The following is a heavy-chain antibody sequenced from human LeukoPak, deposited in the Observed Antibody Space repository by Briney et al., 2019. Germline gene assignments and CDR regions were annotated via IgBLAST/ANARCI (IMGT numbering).Heavy chain of an antibody. D-gene: IGHD3-3*01. J-gene: IGHJ4*02. Sequence: GESLKISCKGSGYTFSSYWIGWVRQMPGKGLEWMGIIYPGDSDTRYSPSLQGQVTISVDTSIGTAFLQWSSLKASDTAIYYCARQNDFRLDYWGQGTLVSVSS. V-gene: IGHV5-51*01. CDR3: ARQNDFRLDY. CDR1: GYTFSSYW. CDR2: IYPGDSDT.